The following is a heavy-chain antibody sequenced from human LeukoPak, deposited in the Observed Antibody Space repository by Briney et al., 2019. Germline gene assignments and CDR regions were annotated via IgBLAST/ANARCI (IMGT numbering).Heavy chain of an antibody. CDR3: ARSVVATITHVPLFDY. CDR1: TYTFTSYG. CDR2: ISAYNGNT. Sequence: ASVKVSCKASTYTFTSYGISWVRQAPGQGLEWMGWISAYNGNTNYAQKLQGRVTMTTDTSTSTAYMELRSLRSDDTAVYYCARSVVATITHVPLFDYWGQGTLVTVSS. V-gene: IGHV1-18*01. D-gene: IGHD5-12*01. J-gene: IGHJ4*02.